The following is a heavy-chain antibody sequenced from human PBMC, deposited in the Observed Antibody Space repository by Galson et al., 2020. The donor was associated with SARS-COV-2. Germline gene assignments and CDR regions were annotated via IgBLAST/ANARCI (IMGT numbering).Heavy chain of an antibody. CDR3: ARRFAGYCSGGSCYMGSAFDI. Sequence: SQTLSLTCTVSGGSISSGGYYWSWIRQHPGKGLEWIGYIYYSGSTYYNPSLKSRVTISVDTSKNQFSLKLSSVTAADTAVYYCARRFAGYCSGGSCYMGSAFDIWGQGTMVTVSS. CDR2: IYYSGST. V-gene: IGHV4-31*03. J-gene: IGHJ3*02. CDR1: GGSISSGGYY. D-gene: IGHD2-15*01.